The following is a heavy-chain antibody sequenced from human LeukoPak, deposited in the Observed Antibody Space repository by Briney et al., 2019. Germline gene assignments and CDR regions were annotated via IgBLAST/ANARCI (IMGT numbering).Heavy chain of an antibody. J-gene: IGHJ4*02. CDR2: IYYSGST. Sequence: SETLSLTCTVSGGSISSSSYYWGWIRQPPGKGLEWIGSIYYSGSTYYNPSLKSRVTISVDTSMNQFSLKLSSVTAADTAVYYCATHYGSGSYYFDYWGQGTLVTVSS. V-gene: IGHV4-39*01. CDR3: ATHYGSGSYYFDY. D-gene: IGHD3-10*01. CDR1: GGSISSSSYY.